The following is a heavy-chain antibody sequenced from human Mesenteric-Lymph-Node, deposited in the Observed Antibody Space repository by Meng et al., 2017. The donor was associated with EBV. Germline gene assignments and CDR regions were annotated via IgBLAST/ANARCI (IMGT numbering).Heavy chain of an antibody. D-gene: IGHD3-10*01. CDR1: SISSRCCY. V-gene: IGHV4-39*07. CDR2: MHCSGPT. J-gene: IGHJ4*02. CDR3: AREVRGVNTGWKPFFDY. Sequence: SISSRCCYWGWIVRHPGQVLEWIGRMHCSGPTDYNPSLKTRVTISVNTSKNQFSLKLTSVSAADTALYFCAREVRGVNTGWKPFFDYWGQGALVTVSS.